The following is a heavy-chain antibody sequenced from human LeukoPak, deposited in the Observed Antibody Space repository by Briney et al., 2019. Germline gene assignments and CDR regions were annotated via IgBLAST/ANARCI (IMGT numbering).Heavy chain of an antibody. J-gene: IGHJ4*02. V-gene: IGHV4-59*08. D-gene: IGHD3-16*02. Sequence: SETLSLTCTVSGGSISSYYWSWIRQPPGQGLEWIGYIYYSGSTNYSPSLRSRVTISVDTSKNQFSLRMSSVTAADTAVYYCARHGAFGGVVVTNPIDYWGQGTLVTVSS. CDR2: IYYSGST. CDR1: GGSISSYY. CDR3: ARHGAFGGVVVTNPIDY.